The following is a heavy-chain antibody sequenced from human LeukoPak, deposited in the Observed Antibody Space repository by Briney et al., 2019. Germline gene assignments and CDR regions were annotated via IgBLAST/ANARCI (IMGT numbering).Heavy chain of an antibody. CDR2: INPGGSSI. CDR1: GFTSSSYW. D-gene: IGHD1-14*01. CDR3: ARSNQADDY. V-gene: IGHV3-74*01. J-gene: IGHJ4*02. Sequence: PGGSLRLSCAASGFTSSSYWMHWVRQVPGKGLVWVARINPGGSSITYADSVKGQFTISRDNAKNTLYLQMDSLRAEDTGVYYCARSNQADDYWGQGTLVTVSS.